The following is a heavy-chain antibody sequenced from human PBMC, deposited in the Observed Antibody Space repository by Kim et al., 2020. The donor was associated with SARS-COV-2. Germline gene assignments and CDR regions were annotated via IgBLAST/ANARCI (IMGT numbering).Heavy chain of an antibody. V-gene: IGHV4-34*01. D-gene: IGHD3-22*01. CDR2: INHSGST. CDR3: ASTVAYDKHYYDSSGVLNY. CDR1: GGSFSGYY. Sequence: SETLSLTCTVYGGSFSGYYWSWIRQPPGKGLEWIGEINHSGSTNYNPSLKSRVTISVDTSKNQFSLKLSSVTAADTAVYYCASTVAYDKHYYDSSGVLNYWGQGTLVTVSS. J-gene: IGHJ4*02.